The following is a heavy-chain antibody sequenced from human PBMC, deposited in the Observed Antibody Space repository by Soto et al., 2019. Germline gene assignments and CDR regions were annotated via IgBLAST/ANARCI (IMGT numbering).Heavy chain of an antibody. CDR3: ARSATSLYYYYYMDV. V-gene: IGHV4-59*12. CDR1: GGSISSYY. J-gene: IGHJ6*03. Sequence: PSEPMSLTCTVSGGSISSYYWNWIKQTPGKGLEWIGYIYYSGSTYYNPSLKSRVTISVDTSKNQFSLKLSSVTAADTAVYYCARSATSLYYYYYMDVWGKGTTVTVSS. CDR2: IYYSGST. D-gene: IGHD2-15*01.